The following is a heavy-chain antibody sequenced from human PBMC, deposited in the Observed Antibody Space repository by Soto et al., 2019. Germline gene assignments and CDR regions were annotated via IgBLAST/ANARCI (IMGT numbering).Heavy chain of an antibody. CDR2: IYHSGST. CDR1: GGSISSSNW. J-gene: IGHJ6*02. CDR3: TRGRLLWFGEDEQVLDV. V-gene: IGHV4-4*02. Sequence: QVQLQESGPGLVKPSGTLSLTCAVSGGSISSSNWWSWVRQPPGKGLEWIGEIYHSGSTNYNPSLKSRVTISVDKSKNQFSLKLSSVTAADTAVYYCTRGRLLWFGEDEQVLDVWGQGTTVTVSS. D-gene: IGHD3-10*01.